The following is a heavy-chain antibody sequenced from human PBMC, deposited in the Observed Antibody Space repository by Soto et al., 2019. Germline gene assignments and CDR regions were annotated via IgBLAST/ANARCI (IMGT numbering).Heavy chain of an antibody. J-gene: IGHJ4*02. V-gene: IGHV3-23*01. CDR3: AKVGVFGLVISGHFDY. CDR2: ISGSGGST. D-gene: IGHD3-9*01. CDR1: GFTFSSYA. Sequence: PGGSLRLSCAASGFTFSSYAMSWVRQAPGKGLEWVSAISGSGGSTYYADSVKGRFTISRDNSKNTLYLQMNSLRAEDTAVYYCAKVGVFGLVISGHFDYWGQGTLVTVSS.